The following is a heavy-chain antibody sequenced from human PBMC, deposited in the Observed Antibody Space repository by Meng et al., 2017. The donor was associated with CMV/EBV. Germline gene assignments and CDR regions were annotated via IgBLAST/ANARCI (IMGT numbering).Heavy chain of an antibody. V-gene: IGHV3-20*04. CDR1: GFTFDDYG. Sequence: GESLKIPCAASGFTFDDYGMSRVRQAPGKGLEWVSGINWNGGSTGHADSVKGRFTISRDNAKNSLYLQMNSLRAEDTALYYCARGLGEYSSSWYANEPALYWGQGTMVTVSS. CDR2: INWNGGST. D-gene: IGHD6-13*01. CDR3: ARGLGEYSSSWYANEPALY. J-gene: IGHJ4*02.